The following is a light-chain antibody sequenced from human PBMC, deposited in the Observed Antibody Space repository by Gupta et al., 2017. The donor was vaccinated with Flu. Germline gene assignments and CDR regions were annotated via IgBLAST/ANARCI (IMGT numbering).Light chain of an antibody. V-gene: IGKV1-39*01. J-gene: IGKJ5*01. CDR1: QRISNY. Sequence: DIQMTQSPSSLSASVGDRVTITCRASQRISNYLNWYQQKPGKAPKVLIYAASNLQSGVPSRFSGSGSGIXFTLTIXSLQPEDLATYYCQQSYSTPVTFGXGTRLEIK. CDR2: AAS. CDR3: QQSYSTPVT.